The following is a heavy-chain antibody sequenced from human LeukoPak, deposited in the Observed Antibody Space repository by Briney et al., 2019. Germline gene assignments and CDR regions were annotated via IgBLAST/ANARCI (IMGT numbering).Heavy chain of an antibody. CDR1: GYTFTGYY. V-gene: IGHV1-2*06. Sequence: ASVKVSCKASGYTFTGYYMHWVRQAPGQGLEWMGRINPNSGGTNYAQKFQGRVTMTRDTPISTAYMELSRLRSDDTAVYYCARDRIAARPFGWFDPWGQGTLVTVSS. J-gene: IGHJ5*02. CDR3: ARDRIAARPFGWFDP. D-gene: IGHD6-6*01. CDR2: INPNSGGT.